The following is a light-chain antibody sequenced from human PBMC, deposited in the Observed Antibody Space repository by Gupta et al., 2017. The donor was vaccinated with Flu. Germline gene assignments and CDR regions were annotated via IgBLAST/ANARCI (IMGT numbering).Light chain of an antibody. CDR1: SSDIAGYND. J-gene: IGLJ3*02. V-gene: IGLV2-14*01. Sequence: QPALSQPASVPGLPGPSITISCTGTSSDIAGYNDVSWYQQYPGKAPKLMIYELSNRPSGVPNRFSGSKSANTASLTISGLQAEDEANYYCRAYTSSSTWVFGGGTKLTVL. CDR3: RAYTSSSTWV. CDR2: ELS.